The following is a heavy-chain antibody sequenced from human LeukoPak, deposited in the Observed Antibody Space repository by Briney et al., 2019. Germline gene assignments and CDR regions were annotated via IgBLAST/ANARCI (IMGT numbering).Heavy chain of an antibody. Sequence: GASVKVSCKASGYTFTGYYMHWVRQAPGQGLEWMGRINPNSGGTNYAQKFQCRVTMTRDTSISTAYMELSRLSSDDTAVYYCARAAAGTKYDYWGQGTLVTVSS. J-gene: IGHJ4*02. V-gene: IGHV1-2*06. D-gene: IGHD6-13*01. CDR2: INPNSGGT. CDR3: ARAAAGTKYDY. CDR1: GYTFTGYY.